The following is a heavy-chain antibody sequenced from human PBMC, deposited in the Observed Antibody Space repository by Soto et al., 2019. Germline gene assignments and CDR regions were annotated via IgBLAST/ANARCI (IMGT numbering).Heavy chain of an antibody. V-gene: IGHV3-74*01. Sequence: EVQLVESGGGLVQPGGSLRLSCEASGFTFSTYWMHWVRQAPGKGLVWVARINGDGSSTSSADSVRGRFTISRDNAKNTLYLHMNSLRAEDTAVYYCSTETEWSPGYWGQGTLVTVSS. CDR2: INGDGSST. CDR3: STETEWSPGY. J-gene: IGHJ4*02. CDR1: GFTFSTYW. D-gene: IGHD3-3*01.